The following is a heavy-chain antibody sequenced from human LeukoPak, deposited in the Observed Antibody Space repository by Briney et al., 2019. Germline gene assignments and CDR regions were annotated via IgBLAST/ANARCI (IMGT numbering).Heavy chain of an antibody. J-gene: IGHJ3*02. V-gene: IGHV4-34*01. CDR2: INHRGST. Sequence: PSETLSLTCAVYGGSFSGYYWSWIRQPPGKGLEWIGEINHRGSTNYNPSLKSRVTISVDTSKNQFSLKLSSVTAADTAVYYCARVRVQLWPYDAFDIWAKGQWSPSLQ. D-gene: IGHD5-18*01. CDR3: ARVRVQLWPYDAFDI. CDR1: GGSFSGYY.